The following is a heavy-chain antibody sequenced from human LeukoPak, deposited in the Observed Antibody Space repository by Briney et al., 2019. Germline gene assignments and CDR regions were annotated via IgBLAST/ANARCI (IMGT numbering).Heavy chain of an antibody. D-gene: IGHD2-2*01. Sequence: SETLSLTCTVSGGSVSSSSYYWGWIRQPPGKGLEWIGSIYYSGSTYYNPSLKSRVTISVDTSKNQFSLKLSSVTAADTAVYYCASYSGEPAASWDWFDPWGQGTLVTVSS. CDR3: ASYSGEPAASWDWFDP. CDR1: GGSVSSSSYY. J-gene: IGHJ5*02. CDR2: IYYSGST. V-gene: IGHV4-39*01.